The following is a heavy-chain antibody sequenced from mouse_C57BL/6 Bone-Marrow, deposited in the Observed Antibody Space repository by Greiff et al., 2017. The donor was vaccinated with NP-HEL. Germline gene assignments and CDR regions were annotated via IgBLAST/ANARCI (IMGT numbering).Heavy chain of an antibody. Sequence: EVQVVESGPELVKPGASVKISCKASGYSFTGYYMNWVKQSPEKSLEWIGEINPSTGGTTYNQKFKAKATLTVDKSSSTAYMQLKSLTSEDSAVYYCASGWLEYFDYWGQGTTLTVSS. CDR3: ASGWLEYFDY. CDR2: INPSTGGT. J-gene: IGHJ2*01. D-gene: IGHD2-3*01. CDR1: GYSFTGYY. V-gene: IGHV1-42*01.